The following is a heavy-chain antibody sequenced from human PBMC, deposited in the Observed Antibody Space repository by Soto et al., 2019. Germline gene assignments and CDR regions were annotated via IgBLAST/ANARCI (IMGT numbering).Heavy chain of an antibody. J-gene: IGHJ6*02. Sequence: SVKVSCKASGGTFSSYAISWVRQAPGQGLEWMGGIIPIFGTANYAQKFQGRVTITADESTSTAYMELSSLRSEDTAVYYCASDGHGYSYGGPYYYYGMDVWGQGTTVTVS. D-gene: IGHD5-18*01. V-gene: IGHV1-69*13. CDR3: ASDGHGYSYGGPYYYYGMDV. CDR2: IIPIFGTA. CDR1: GGTFSSYA.